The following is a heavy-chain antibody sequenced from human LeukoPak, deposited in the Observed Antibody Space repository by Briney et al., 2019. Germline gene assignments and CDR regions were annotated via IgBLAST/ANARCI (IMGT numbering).Heavy chain of an antibody. CDR2: INRSGTT. V-gene: IGHV4-34*01. Sequence: SETLSLTCAVYGGSFNGYYWSWIRQTPGKGLEWIGEINRSGTTNYNPSLASRVTMSVDTSKSQVSLTLRSVTAADTGIFYCARGRFGNPLQLQPRRPFDLWGQGTAVIVSS. CDR1: GGSFNGYY. CDR3: ARGRFGNPLQLQPRRPFDL. J-gene: IGHJ3*01. D-gene: IGHD1-1*01.